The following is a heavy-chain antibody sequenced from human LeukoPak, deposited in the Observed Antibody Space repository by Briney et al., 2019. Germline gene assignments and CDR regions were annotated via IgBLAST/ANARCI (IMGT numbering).Heavy chain of an antibody. D-gene: IGHD3-10*01. Sequence: PGGSLRLSCAASGFTLSSYSMNWVRQAPGKGLEWVSSISSSSSYIYYADSVKGRFTISRDNAKNSLYLQMNSLRAEDTAVYYCARATMVRGVINASGLDYWGQGTLVTVSS. CDR2: ISSSSSYI. V-gene: IGHV3-21*01. CDR3: ARATMVRGVINASGLDY. J-gene: IGHJ4*02. CDR1: GFTLSSYS.